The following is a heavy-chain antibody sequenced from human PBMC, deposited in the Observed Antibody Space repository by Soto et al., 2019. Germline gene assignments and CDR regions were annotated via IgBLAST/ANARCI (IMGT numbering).Heavy chain of an antibody. CDR2: IDWDDDK. V-gene: IGHV2-70*11. Sequence: SGPTLVNPTQTLTLTCTFSGFSLSTSGMCVSWIRQPPGKALEWLARIDWDDDKYYSTSLKTRLTISKDTSKNQVVLTMTNMDPVDTATYYCARIAVPTDSSPVGMDVWGQGTTVTVSS. J-gene: IGHJ6*02. D-gene: IGHD6-13*01. CDR3: ARIAVPTDSSPVGMDV. CDR1: GFSLSTSGMC.